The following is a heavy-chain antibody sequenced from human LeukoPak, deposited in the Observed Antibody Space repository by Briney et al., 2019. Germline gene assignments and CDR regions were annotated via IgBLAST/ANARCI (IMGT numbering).Heavy chain of an antibody. V-gene: IGHV3-23*01. CDR1: GFIFSNYA. CDR2: ISDSGGGT. CDR3: AKDSGPGSFYPTGDEY. J-gene: IGHJ4*02. Sequence: GGSLRLSCAASGFIFSNYAMTWVRQAPETGLKWVSSISDSGGGTHYADSVKGRFTISRDNSKSTLYLQTNSLKAEDTAVYYCAKDSGPGSFYPTGDEYWGQGILVTVSS. D-gene: IGHD3-10*01.